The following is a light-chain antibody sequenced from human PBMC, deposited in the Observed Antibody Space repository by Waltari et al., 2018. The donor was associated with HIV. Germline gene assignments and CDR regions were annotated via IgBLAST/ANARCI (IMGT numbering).Light chain of an antibody. CDR2: WAS. CDR3: QQYHVTPPT. Sequence: DIVMTQSPDSLAVSLGARATINCKSSQSVLHTSNNKNFLAWYQQKSVQAPKLLIDWASTRESGVPARFSGSGSGTNFTLTINSLQSEDVAVYYCQQYHVTPPTFGQGT. J-gene: IGKJ1*01. V-gene: IGKV4-1*01. CDR1: QSVLHTSNNKNF.